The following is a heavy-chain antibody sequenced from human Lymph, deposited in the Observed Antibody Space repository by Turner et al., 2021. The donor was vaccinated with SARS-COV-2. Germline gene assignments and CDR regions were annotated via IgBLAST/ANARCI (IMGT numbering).Heavy chain of an antibody. D-gene: IGHD1-26*01. CDR3: ARPKSGSYWSHFDY. CDR2: ISYDGSNK. CDR1: GFTFSTYA. Sequence: QVQLVESGGGVVQPGRSLRLSCAASGFTFSTYAMSWVRQAPGKGLEWVAVISYDGSNKYYADSVKGRFTISRDNSKNTLFLQVNSLRAEDTAVYYCARPKSGSYWSHFDYWGQGTLVTVSS. J-gene: IGHJ4*02. V-gene: IGHV3-30-3*01.